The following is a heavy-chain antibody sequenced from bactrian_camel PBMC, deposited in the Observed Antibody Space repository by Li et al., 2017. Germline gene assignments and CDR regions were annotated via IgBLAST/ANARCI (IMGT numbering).Heavy chain of an antibody. V-gene: IGHV3S35*01. D-gene: IGHD5*01. CDR3: AKEMPGWGSEYEY. Sequence: DVQLVESGGGLVQPGGSLRLSCAASGFAFSDYPMSWVRQAPGKGLEWVSTINRDGGSTYYADSMKGRFTISRDNAKNTLYLQLNSLKTEDMAMYYCAKEMPGWGSEYEYWGQGPRSPSP. CDR2: INRDGGST. J-gene: IGHJ4*01. CDR1: GFAFSDYP.